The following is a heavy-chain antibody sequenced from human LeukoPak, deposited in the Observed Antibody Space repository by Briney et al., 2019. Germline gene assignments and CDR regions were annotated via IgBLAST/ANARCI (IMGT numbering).Heavy chain of an antibody. CDR1: GFIFSTYS. CDR3: ARERYSSGWYNY. V-gene: IGHV3-48*04. J-gene: IGHJ4*02. CDR2: ISSSGSTI. Sequence: GGSLRLSCAASGFIFSTYSMNWVRQAPGKGLEWVSYISSSGSTIYYADSVKGRFTISRDNAKNSLYLQMNSLRAEDTAVYYCARERYSSGWYNYWGQGTLVTVSS. D-gene: IGHD6-19*01.